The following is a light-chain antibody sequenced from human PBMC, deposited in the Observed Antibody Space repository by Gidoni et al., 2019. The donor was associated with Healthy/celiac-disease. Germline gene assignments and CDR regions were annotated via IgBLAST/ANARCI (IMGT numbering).Light chain of an antibody. J-gene: IGKJ3*01. CDR1: QSVSSSY. CDR3: QQYGSSSFT. Sequence: EIVLTQSPGTLSLSPGERATLSCRASQSVSSSYLAWYQQKPGQAPRRLIYGASSRATGIPDRFSGSGSGTDFTLTISRLEPEDFAVYYCQQYGSSSFTFXPXTKVDIK. CDR2: GAS. V-gene: IGKV3-20*01.